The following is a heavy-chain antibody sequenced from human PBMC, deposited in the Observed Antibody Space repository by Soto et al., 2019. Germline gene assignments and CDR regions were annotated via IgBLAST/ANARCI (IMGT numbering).Heavy chain of an antibody. Sequence: QVQLVQSGAEVKKPGASVKVSCMASGYTFTNFFIHWVRQAPGQGLEWMGIINPSGGSTRYAQIFQGRVTMTRDTSTSTVYMELSSPRSEDTGMFYCARDSGNGTNWYEGYFDSWGQGTLVTVSS. V-gene: IGHV1-46*01. CDR1: GYTFTNFF. CDR3: ARDSGNGTNWYEGYFDS. D-gene: IGHD6-13*01. J-gene: IGHJ4*02. CDR2: INPSGGST.